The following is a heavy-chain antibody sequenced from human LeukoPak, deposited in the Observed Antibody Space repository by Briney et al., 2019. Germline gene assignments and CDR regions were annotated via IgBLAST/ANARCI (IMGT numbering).Heavy chain of an antibody. CDR3: ATYRQVLLPFES. Sequence: ASETLSLTCAVYGGSFSGYYWSWIRQPPGKGLEWVSSIFPSGGEIHYADSVRGRFTISKDNSKSTLSLQMNSLRAEDTAIYYCATYRQVLLPFESWGQGTLVTVSS. CDR1: GGSFSGYY. D-gene: IGHD2-8*02. CDR2: IFPSGGEI. J-gene: IGHJ4*02. V-gene: IGHV3-23*01.